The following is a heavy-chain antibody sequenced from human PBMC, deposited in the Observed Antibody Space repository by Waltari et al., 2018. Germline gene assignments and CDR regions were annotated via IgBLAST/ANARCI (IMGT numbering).Heavy chain of an antibody. CDR1: GFSFSSYD. D-gene: IGHD2-8*02. V-gene: IGHV3-48*03. CDR3: AGGVDTPKGYYYYGMDV. Sequence: EVKLVESGGGLVKPGGSVTLACCASGFSFSSYDRSWVRQAPGTGLEWVSYIRSSGSTIYYADSVKVRFTISRDNAKNSLYLQMNSLRAEDTAVYYCAGGVDTPKGYYYYGMDVWGQGTTVTVSS. J-gene: IGHJ6*02. CDR2: IRSSGSTI.